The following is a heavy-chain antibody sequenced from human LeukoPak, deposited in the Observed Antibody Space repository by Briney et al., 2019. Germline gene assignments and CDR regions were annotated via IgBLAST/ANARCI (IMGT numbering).Heavy chain of an antibody. Sequence: GESLKISCKGSGYSFTSYWIGWVRQMPGKGLEWMGIIYPGDSDTRYSPSFQGQVTISADKSISTAYLQWSSLKASDTAMYYCARRLRYFDWTASAFDIWGQGTMVTVSS. D-gene: IGHD3-9*01. CDR2: IYPGDSDT. CDR3: ARRLRYFDWTASAFDI. CDR1: GYSFTSYW. V-gene: IGHV5-51*01. J-gene: IGHJ3*02.